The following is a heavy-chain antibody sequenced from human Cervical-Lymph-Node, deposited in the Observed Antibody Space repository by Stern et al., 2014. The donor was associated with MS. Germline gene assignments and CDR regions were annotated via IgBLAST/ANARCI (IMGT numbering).Heavy chain of an antibody. CDR2: VYWDDDK. Sequence: QITLKESGPTLVKPTQTLTLTCTFSGFSLTTSGVSVGWIGQPPGKALEWLAIVYWDDDKRYSPSLKSRLAISKDTSKNQVVLTLTNVVPVDTATYYCAHSGRGHTYGWVSWGQGTLVTVSS. V-gene: IGHV2-5*02. CDR3: AHSGRGHTYGWVS. J-gene: IGHJ5*02. CDR1: GFSLTTSGVS. D-gene: IGHD5-18*01.